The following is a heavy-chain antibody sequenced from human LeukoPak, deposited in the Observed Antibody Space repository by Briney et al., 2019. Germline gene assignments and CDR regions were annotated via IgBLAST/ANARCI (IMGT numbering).Heavy chain of an antibody. J-gene: IGHJ4*02. V-gene: IGHV3-30-3*01. D-gene: IGHD6-19*01. Sequence: PGGSLRLSCAASGFTFSSYAMHWVRQAPGKGLEWVAVISYDGSNKYYADSVKGRFTISRDNSKNTLYLQMNSLRAEDTAVYYCARTSEQWLVRGSRDWGQGTLVTVSS. CDR1: GFTFSSYA. CDR3: ARTSEQWLVRGSRD. CDR2: ISYDGSNK.